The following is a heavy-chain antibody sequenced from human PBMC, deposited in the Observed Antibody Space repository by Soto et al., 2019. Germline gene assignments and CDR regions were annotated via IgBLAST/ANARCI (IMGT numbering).Heavy chain of an antibody. J-gene: IGHJ6*02. CDR3: AKDEVLVEVVARDYYGMDV. Sequence: QVQLVESGGGVVQPGRSLRLSCAASGFTFSSYGMHWVRQAPGKWLEWVALILYDGKKNYYADSVKGRFTISRDNSKNPLYLQMNSLRAEDTAVYYCAKDEVLVEVVARDYYGMDVWGQGTTVTVSS. D-gene: IGHD2-15*01. CDR2: ILYDGKKN. V-gene: IGHV3-30*18. CDR1: GFTFSSYG.